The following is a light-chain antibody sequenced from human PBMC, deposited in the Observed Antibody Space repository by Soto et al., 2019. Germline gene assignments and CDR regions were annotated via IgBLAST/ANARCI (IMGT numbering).Light chain of an antibody. CDR3: QQASSFPWT. CDR1: QSVSSY. V-gene: IGKV3-11*01. Sequence: EIVLTQSPATLSLSPGERATLSCRASQSVSSYLAWYQQKPGQAPRLLIYAASNRATGIPARFSGSGSGTDFTLTISSLEPEDFATYYCQQASSFPWTFGQGTEVEIK. J-gene: IGKJ1*01. CDR2: AAS.